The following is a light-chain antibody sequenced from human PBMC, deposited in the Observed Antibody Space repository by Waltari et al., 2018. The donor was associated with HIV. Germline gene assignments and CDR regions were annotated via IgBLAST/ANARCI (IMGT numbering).Light chain of an antibody. CDR1: SSNIGAGYD. CDR2: GTS. Sequence: QSVLTQPPSVSGAPGQRVTISCTGSSSNIGAGYDVHWYQQLPGTAPKLLIYGTSNRPSGVPDRCSGYKSGTSASLAITGLQAEDEADYYCQSYDSSLSGSVFGGGTKLTVL. J-gene: IGLJ2*01. CDR3: QSYDSSLSGSV. V-gene: IGLV1-40*01.